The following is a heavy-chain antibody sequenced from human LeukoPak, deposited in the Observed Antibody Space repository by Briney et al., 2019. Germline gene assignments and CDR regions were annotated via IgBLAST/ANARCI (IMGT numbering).Heavy chain of an antibody. V-gene: IGHV3-30-3*01. Sequence: GGSLRLSCAASGFTFSSYAMHWVRQAPGKGLEWVAVISYDGSNKYYADSVKGRFTISRDNSKNTPYLQMNSLRAEDTAVYYCARDLAAGVDWLFGAFDIWGQGTMVTVSS. J-gene: IGHJ3*02. CDR3: ARDLAAGVDWLFGAFDI. CDR2: ISYDGSNK. D-gene: IGHD3/OR15-3a*01. CDR1: GFTFSSYA.